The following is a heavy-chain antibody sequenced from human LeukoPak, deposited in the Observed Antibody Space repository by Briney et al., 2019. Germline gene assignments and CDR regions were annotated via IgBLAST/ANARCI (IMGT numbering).Heavy chain of an antibody. Sequence: PSETLSLTCTVSSYSISRGYYWGWIRPSPGKGLEWIGNIHHTGTTSYKPSLESRVTISLDLSKNQFSLRLSSVTAADTALYYCVREGPIRFLEQIDYWGQGALVTVSS. CDR2: IHHTGTT. CDR3: VREGPIRFLEQIDY. V-gene: IGHV4-38-2*02. CDR1: SYSISRGYY. J-gene: IGHJ4*02. D-gene: IGHD3-3*01.